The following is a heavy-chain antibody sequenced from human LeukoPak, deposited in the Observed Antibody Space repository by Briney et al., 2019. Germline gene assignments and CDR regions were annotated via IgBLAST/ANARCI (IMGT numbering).Heavy chain of an antibody. D-gene: IGHD2/OR15-2a*01. CDR3: ARAGNTRFDY. V-gene: IGHV1-69*13. J-gene: IGHJ4*02. CDR2: IIPIFGTT. Sequence: ASVKVSCKASGGTFRSYAISWVRQAPGQGLEWMGGIIPIFGTTNYAQKFQGRVTITADESTSTAYMELNSLRAEDTAVYYCARAGNTRFDYWGQGTLVTVSS. CDR1: GGTFRSYA.